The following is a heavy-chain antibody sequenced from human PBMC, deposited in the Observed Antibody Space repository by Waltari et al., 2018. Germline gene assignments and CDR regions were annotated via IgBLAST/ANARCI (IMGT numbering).Heavy chain of an antibody. V-gene: IGHV1-69*06. CDR1: SSYA. J-gene: IGHJ4*02. Sequence: SSYAISWVRQAPGQGLEWMGGIIPIFGTANYAQKFQGRVTITADKSTSTAYMELSSLRSEDTAVYYCARGGVGATVAHFDYWGQGTLVTVSS. D-gene: IGHD1-26*01. CDR3: ARGGVGATVAHFDY. CDR2: IIPIFGTA.